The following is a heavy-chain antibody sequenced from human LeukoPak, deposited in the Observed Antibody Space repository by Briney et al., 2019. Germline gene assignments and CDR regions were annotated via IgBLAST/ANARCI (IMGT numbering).Heavy chain of an antibody. V-gene: IGHV3-21*01. Sequence: PGGSLRLSCAASGFTFSNDGMDWVRQAPGQGLEGVPAISGSSTYIYYADSVKGRFTISRDNAKSSLYLQMDSLRAEDTAVYYCARERACGASSCVAYYFDSWGQGTLVTVSS. J-gene: IGHJ4*02. CDR3: ARERACGASSCVAYYFDS. CDR1: GFTFSNDG. D-gene: IGHD2-2*01. CDR2: ISGSSTYI.